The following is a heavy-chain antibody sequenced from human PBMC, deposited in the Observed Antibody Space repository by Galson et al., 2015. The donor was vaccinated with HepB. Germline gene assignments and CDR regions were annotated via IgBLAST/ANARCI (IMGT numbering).Heavy chain of an antibody. V-gene: IGHV4-30-4*08. J-gene: IGHJ6*02. CDR2: IYYSGST. Sequence: CKASGGTFSSYAISWIRQPPGKGLEWIGYIYYSGSTYYNPSLKSRVTISVDTSKNQFSLKLSSVTAADTAVYYCAREGQITIFGVVNHYGMDVWGQGTTVTVSS. CDR3: AREGQITIFGVVNHYGMDV. CDR1: GGTFSSYAI. D-gene: IGHD3-3*01.